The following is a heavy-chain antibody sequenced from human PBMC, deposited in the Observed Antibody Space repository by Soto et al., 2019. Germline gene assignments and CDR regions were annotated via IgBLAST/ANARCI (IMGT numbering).Heavy chain of an antibody. CDR3: AKSRDAYNFYFYYGMDV. V-gene: IGHV3-30*18. CDR1: GFTFSAYG. CDR2: ISYDGSNK. J-gene: IGHJ6*02. D-gene: IGHD1-1*01. Sequence: QEKLVESGGGVVQPGRSLRLSCAASGFTFSAYGMHWVRQAPGKGLEWVTVISYDGSNKYYADSVKGRFTISRDNSKNTLYLQVSSLRAEDTAVYYCAKSRDAYNFYFYYGMDVWGQGTSVTVSS.